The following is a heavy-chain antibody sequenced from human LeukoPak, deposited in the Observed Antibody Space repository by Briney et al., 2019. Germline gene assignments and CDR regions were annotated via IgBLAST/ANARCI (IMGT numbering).Heavy chain of an antibody. V-gene: IGHV3-74*01. D-gene: IGHD6-19*01. Sequence: PGGSLRLSCAASGFTFSSYWMHWVRQAPGKGLVWVSRINSDGSSTSYADSVKGRFTISRDNAKNTLYLQMNSLRAEDTAVYYCAKGSRATDTVAGPFDYWGQGTLVTVSS. CDR2: INSDGSST. J-gene: IGHJ4*02. CDR3: AKGSRATDTVAGPFDY. CDR1: GFTFSSYW.